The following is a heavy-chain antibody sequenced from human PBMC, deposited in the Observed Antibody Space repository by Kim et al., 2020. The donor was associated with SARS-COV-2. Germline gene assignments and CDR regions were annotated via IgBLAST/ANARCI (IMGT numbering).Heavy chain of an antibody. V-gene: IGHV4-61*02. D-gene: IGHD6-13*01. Sequence: SETLSLTCTVSGGSISSGSYYWIWIRQPAGKGLEWIGRIYTSGSTNYNPSLKSRVTISVDTSKNQFSLKLSSVTAADTAVYYCASGYSSSWYFTGFDPWGQGTLVTVSS. J-gene: IGHJ5*02. CDR1: GGSISSGSYY. CDR3: ASGYSSSWYFTGFDP. CDR2: IYTSGST.